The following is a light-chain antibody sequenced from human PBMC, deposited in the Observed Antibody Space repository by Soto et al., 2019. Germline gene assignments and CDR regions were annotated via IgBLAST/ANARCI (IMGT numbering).Light chain of an antibody. CDR1: QSIDNY. CDR2: AAS. Sequence: DVQMTQSPSSLSASVGDRVTITCRTSQSIDNYLNWYQQKPGKAPKLLMFAASTLQSGVPSRFSGSGSETDFTLTISSLQPEDLAPYYCQQSYTTLFTFGPGTKVDI. J-gene: IGKJ3*01. CDR3: QQSYTTLFT. V-gene: IGKV1-39*01.